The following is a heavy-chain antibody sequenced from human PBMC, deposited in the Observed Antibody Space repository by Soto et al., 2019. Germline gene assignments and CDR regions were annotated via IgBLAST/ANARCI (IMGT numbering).Heavy chain of an antibody. Sequence: AYAASVEGRFTISRDDSKNTAYLQMNSLKTEDTAVYYCTRQGGYCGGGSCYAFNDYWGQGTLVTVSS. CDR3: TRQGGYCGGGSCYAFNDY. J-gene: IGHJ4*02. D-gene: IGHD2-15*01. V-gene: IGHV3-73*01.